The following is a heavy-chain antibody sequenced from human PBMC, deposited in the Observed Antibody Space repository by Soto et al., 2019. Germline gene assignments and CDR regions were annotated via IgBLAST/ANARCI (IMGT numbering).Heavy chain of an antibody. CDR3: AKDSSSWYYYYYGMDV. CDR2: ISYDGSNK. D-gene: IGHD6-13*01. J-gene: IGHJ6*02. CDR1: GFTFSSYG. Sequence: QVQLVESGGGVVQPGRSLRLSCAASGFTFSSYGRHWVRQAPGKGLEWVAVISYDGSNKYYADSVKGRFTISRDNSKNTLYLQMNSLRAEDTAVYYCAKDSSSWYYYYYGMDVWGQGTTVTVSS. V-gene: IGHV3-30*18.